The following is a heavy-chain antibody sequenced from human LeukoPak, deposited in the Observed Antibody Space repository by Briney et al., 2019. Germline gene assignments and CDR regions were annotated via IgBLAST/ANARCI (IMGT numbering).Heavy chain of an antibody. CDR3: ARNSGYCGGDCYFY. CDR2: IYHSGST. Sequence: SETLSLTCTVSGYSISSGYYWGWIRQPPGKGLEWIGSIYHSGSTYYNPSLKSRVTISVDTSKNQFSLKLSSVTAADTAVYYCARNSGYCGGDCYFYWGQGTLVTVSS. J-gene: IGHJ4*02. D-gene: IGHD2-21*02. V-gene: IGHV4-38-2*02. CDR1: GYSISSGYY.